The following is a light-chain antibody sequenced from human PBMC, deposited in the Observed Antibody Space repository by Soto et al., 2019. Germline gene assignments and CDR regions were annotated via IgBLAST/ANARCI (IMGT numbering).Light chain of an antibody. V-gene: IGLV1-40*01. J-gene: IGLJ1*01. Sequence: QSVLTQPPSVSGAPGQRVTIPCTGSSSNIGAGYDVHWYQQLPGTAPKLLIYGNSNRPSGVPDRFSGSKSGTSASLAITGLQAEDEADYYSQTYDSSMSASKVFGTGTKVTVL. CDR3: QTYDSSMSASKV. CDR1: SSNIGAGYD. CDR2: GNS.